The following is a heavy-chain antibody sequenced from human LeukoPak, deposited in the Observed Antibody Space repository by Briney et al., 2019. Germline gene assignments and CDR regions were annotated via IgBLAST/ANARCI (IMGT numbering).Heavy chain of an antibody. CDR1: GGSISSGDYY. CDR2: IYYSGST. Sequence: SETLSLTCTVSGGSISSGDYYWRWIRHPPGKGLEWSGYIYYSGSTHYNPSLKSRVTISVDTSKNQFSLKLSSVTAADTAVYYCARRGYSYADFDYWGQGTLVTVSS. CDR3: ARRGYSYADFDY. J-gene: IGHJ4*02. D-gene: IGHD5-18*01. V-gene: IGHV4-30-4*08.